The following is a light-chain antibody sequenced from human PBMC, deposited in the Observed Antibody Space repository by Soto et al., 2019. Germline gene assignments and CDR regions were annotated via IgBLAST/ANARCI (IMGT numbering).Light chain of an antibody. V-gene: IGKV3-11*01. Sequence: EIVLTQSPATLSLSPGERATLSCRASQSISTYLVWYQQRPAQSPRLLIYDASNRATGIPARFSASGSGTDFTRTISSLEPEDFAVYYCQQRRDWPRTFGQGTRVEIK. CDR1: QSISTY. CDR2: DAS. J-gene: IGKJ1*01. CDR3: QQRRDWPRT.